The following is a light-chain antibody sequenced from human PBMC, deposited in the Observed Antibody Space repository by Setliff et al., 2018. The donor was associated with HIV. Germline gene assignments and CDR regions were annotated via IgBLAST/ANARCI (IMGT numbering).Light chain of an antibody. CDR2: DVS. Sequence: QSVLTQPASLSGSPGQSITISCTETGSDVAGYTYVSWYQQHPGKAPKLIIYDVSNRPSGVSNRFSGSKSGNTASLTISGLQAEDEADYYCSSYTSTPRYVFGTGTKVTVL. J-gene: IGLJ1*01. CDR3: SSYTSTPRYV. V-gene: IGLV2-14*01. CDR1: GSDVAGYTY.